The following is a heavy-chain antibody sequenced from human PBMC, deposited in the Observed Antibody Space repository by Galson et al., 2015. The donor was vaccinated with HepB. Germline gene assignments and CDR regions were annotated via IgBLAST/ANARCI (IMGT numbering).Heavy chain of an antibody. D-gene: IGHD3-22*01. CDR1: GDSVSSNSAA. J-gene: IGHJ3*02. CDR2: TYYRSKWYN. CDR3: ARDWGRWDYYDSSGYLFRPDYAFDI. V-gene: IGHV6-1*01. Sequence: CAISGDSVSSNSAAWNWIRQSPSRGLEWLGRTYYRSKWYNDYAVSVKSRITINPDTSKNQFSLQLNSVTPEDTAVYYCARDWGRWDYYDSSGYLFRPDYAFDIWGQGTMVTVSS.